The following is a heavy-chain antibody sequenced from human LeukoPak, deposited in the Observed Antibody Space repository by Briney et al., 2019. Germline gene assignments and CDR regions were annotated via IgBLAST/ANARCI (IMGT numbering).Heavy chain of an antibody. J-gene: IGHJ4*02. CDR1: GFTFSSHA. CDR3: ARDYRVGCTSDDCYPIDY. D-gene: IGHD2-21*02. Sequence: PGRSLRLSCAASGFTFSSHAMHWVRQAPGKGLEWVAVISYEASNQYYADSVRGRFTISRDNSKNTLSLQMNSLRDEDTALYYCARDYRVGCTSDDCYPIDYWGQGTLVNVSS. V-gene: IGHV3-30*01. CDR2: ISYEASNQ.